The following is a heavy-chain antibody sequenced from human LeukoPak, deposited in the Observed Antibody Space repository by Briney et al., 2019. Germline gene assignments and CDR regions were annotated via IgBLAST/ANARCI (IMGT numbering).Heavy chain of an antibody. J-gene: IGHJ4*02. CDR3: ARVTPVGDKLLDY. CDR1: GYTFTAYG. Sequence: ASVKVSCKASGYTFTAYGVNWVRQAPGQGLEWMGWINTNTGNPTYAQGFTGRFVFSLDTSVSTAYLQISSLKAEDTAVYYCARVTPVGDKLLDYWGQGTLVTVSS. D-gene: IGHD2-21*01. CDR2: INTNTGNP. V-gene: IGHV7-4-1*02.